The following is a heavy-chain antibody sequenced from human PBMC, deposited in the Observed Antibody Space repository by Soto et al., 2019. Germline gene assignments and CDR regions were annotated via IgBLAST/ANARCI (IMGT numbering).Heavy chain of an antibody. Sequence: SVKVSCKASGFTFTSSAVQWVRQARGQRLEWIGWIVVGSGNTNYAQKFQERVTITRDMSTSTAYMELSSLRSEDTAVYYCAASLVGATISFDYWGQATLVTVSS. J-gene: IGHJ4*02. CDR1: GFTFTSSA. CDR3: AASLVGATISFDY. D-gene: IGHD1-26*01. V-gene: IGHV1-58*01. CDR2: IVVGSGNT.